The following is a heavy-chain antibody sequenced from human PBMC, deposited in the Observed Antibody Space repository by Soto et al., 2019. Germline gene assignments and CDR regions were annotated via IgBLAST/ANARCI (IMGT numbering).Heavy chain of an antibody. CDR3: AKDVSVGGASNPFDY. V-gene: IGHV3-23*01. J-gene: IGHJ4*02. Sequence: EVQLLESGGGLVQPGGSLRLSCAASGFTFSSYAMSWVRQAPGKGLEWVSAISGSGGSTYYADSVKGRFTISRDNSRNTLYLQMNSLRAEDTAVYYCAKDVSVGGASNPFDYWGQGTLVTVSS. CDR1: GFTFSSYA. CDR2: ISGSGGST. D-gene: IGHD6-19*01.